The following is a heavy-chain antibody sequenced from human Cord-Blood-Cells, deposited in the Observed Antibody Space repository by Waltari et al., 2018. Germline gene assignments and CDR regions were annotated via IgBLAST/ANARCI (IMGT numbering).Heavy chain of an antibody. CDR2: ISWNSGSI. D-gene: IGHD2-15*01. CDR1: GFTFDDYA. CDR3: AKGACGGGSCSVDY. Sequence: EVQLVESGGGLVQPGRSLRLSCAASGFTFDDYAMHWVRQAPGKGLEWVSGISWNSGSIGYADSVKGRFTISRDNAKNSLYLQMNSLRAEDTALYYCAKGACGGGSCSVDYWGQGTLVTVSS. J-gene: IGHJ4*02. V-gene: IGHV3-9*01.